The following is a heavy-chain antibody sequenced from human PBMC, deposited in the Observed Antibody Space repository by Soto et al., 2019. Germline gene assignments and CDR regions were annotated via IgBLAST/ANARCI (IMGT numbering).Heavy chain of an antibody. Sequence: GGSLRLSCAASGFTFSSYAMSWVRQAPGKGLEGVSAISGSGDSTYYAESVKGRFTISRYNSKNTLYLQMTSMRAEDTAVYYCAKQSVAGRTFDYWGQGTLVTVSS. V-gene: IGHV3-23*01. J-gene: IGHJ4*02. D-gene: IGHD6-19*01. CDR1: GFTFSSYA. CDR2: ISGSGDST. CDR3: AKQSVAGRTFDY.